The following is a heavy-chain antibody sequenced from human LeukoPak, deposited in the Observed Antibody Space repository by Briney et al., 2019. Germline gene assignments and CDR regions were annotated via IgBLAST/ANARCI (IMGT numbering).Heavy chain of an antibody. Sequence: SVKVSCKASGGTFSSYAISWVRQAPGQGLEWMGGIIPIFGTANYAQKFQGRVTITADKSTSTAYMELSSLRSEDTAVYYCARDYSLGLRYFDWLLPFGYWGQGTLVTVSS. CDR2: IIPIFGTA. V-gene: IGHV1-69*06. J-gene: IGHJ4*02. D-gene: IGHD3-9*01. CDR3: ARDYSLGLRYFDWLLPFGY. CDR1: GGTFSSYA.